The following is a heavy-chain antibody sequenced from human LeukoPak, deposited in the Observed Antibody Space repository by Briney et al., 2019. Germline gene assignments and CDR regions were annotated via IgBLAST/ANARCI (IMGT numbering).Heavy chain of an antibody. J-gene: IGHJ3*02. CDR2: IWYDGSNK. CDR3: AKALKQYSSYSPPPPDDAFDI. Sequence: PGGSLRLSCAASGFTFSSYGMHWVRQASGKGLEWVAVIWYDGSNKYYADSVKGRFTISRDNSMNTLYLQMNSLRAEDTAVYYCAKALKQYSSYSPPPPDDAFDIWGQGTMVIVSS. CDR1: GFTFSSYG. V-gene: IGHV3-33*06. D-gene: IGHD6-19*01.